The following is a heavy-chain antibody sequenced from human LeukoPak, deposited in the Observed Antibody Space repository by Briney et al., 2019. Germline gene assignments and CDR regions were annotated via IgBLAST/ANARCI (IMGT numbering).Heavy chain of an antibody. J-gene: IGHJ4*02. Sequence: GGSMRLASAASGFTFSSYAMHWDRQAPGKGLEYVSAISTNGDTTYYANSVKGRFTISRDNSKNTLYLQMGSLRGEDMAVYYCARADSGPSFPPDFWGQGTLVTVSS. V-gene: IGHV3-64*01. D-gene: IGHD5-12*01. CDR2: ISTNGDTT. CDR1: GFTFSSYA. CDR3: ARADSGPSFPPDF.